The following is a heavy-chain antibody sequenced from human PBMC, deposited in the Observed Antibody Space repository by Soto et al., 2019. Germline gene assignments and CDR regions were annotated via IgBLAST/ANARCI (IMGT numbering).Heavy chain of an antibody. CDR1: GGNFRSEA. V-gene: IGHV1-69*13. CDR3: AKDLEEVVITLSPLAGDAFDI. D-gene: IGHD3-22*01. Sequence: GASVKVSCKASGGNFRSEAISWVRQAPGHGLEWMGRITPMFSTPHYAQKFQGRVTIIADESTTTVNMEMRGLTYEDTAVYYCAKDLEEVVITLSPLAGDAFDIWGQGTMVTVSS. J-gene: IGHJ3*02. CDR2: ITPMFSTP.